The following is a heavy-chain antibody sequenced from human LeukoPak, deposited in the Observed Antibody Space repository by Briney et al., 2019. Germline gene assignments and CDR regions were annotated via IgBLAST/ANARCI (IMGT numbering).Heavy chain of an antibody. V-gene: IGHV3-30*02. J-gene: IGHJ4*02. CDR1: GFTFSSYG. CDR2: IRYDGSNK. D-gene: IGHD3-3*01. CDR3: AKRQRFLEWLLEGFDY. Sequence: GGSLRLSCAASGFTFSSYGMHWVRQAPGKGLEWVAFIRYDGSNKYYADSVKGRFTISRDNSKNTLYLQMNSLRAEDTAVYYCAKRQRFLEWLLEGFDYWGQGTLVTVSS.